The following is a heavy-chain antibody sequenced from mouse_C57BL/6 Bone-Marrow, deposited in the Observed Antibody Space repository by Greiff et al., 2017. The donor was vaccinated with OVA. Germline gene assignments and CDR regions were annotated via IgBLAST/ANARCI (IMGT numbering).Heavy chain of an antibody. D-gene: IGHD2-3*01. J-gene: IGHJ4*01. Sequence: LQESGAELVRPGTSVKVSCKASGYAFTNYLIEWVKQRPGQGLEWIGVINPGSGGTNYNEKFKGKATLTADKSSSTAYMQLSSLTSEDSAVYFCANGGYSYAMDYWGQGTSVTVSS. V-gene: IGHV1-54*01. CDR1: GYAFTNYL. CDR2: INPGSGGT. CDR3: ANGGYSYAMDY.